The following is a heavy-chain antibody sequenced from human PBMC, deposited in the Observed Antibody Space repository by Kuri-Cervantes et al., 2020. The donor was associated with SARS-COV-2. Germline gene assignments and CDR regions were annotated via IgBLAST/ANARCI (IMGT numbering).Heavy chain of an antibody. CDR1: GYSFTSYW. J-gene: IGHJ6*02. CDR2: IYPGDSDT. CDR3: ARQSRGATATVTTDYYYYGMDV. D-gene: IGHD4-17*01. Sequence: GESLKISCKGSGYSFTSYWIGWVRQMPGKGLEWMGIIYPGDSDTRYSPSFQGQVTISADKSTSTAYLQWSSLKASDTAMYYCARQSRGATATVTTDYYYYGMDVWGQGTTVTVSS. V-gene: IGHV5-51*01.